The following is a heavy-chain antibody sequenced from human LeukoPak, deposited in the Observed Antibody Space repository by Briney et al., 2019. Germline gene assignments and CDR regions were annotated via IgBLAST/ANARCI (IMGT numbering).Heavy chain of an antibody. CDR2: ISWNSGSI. J-gene: IGHJ3*02. CDR1: GFTFDDYA. CDR3: AKSAGSVAGPHDAFDI. V-gene: IGHV3-9*03. D-gene: IGHD6-19*01. Sequence: GGSLRLSCAASGFTFDDYAMHWVRQAPGKGLEWVSGISWNSGSIGYANSVKGRFTISRDNAKNSLYLQMNSLRAEDMALYYCAKSAGSVAGPHDAFDIWGQGTMVTVSS.